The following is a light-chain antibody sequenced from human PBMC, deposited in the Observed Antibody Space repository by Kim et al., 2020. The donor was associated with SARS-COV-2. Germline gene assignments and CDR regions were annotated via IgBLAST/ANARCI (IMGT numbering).Light chain of an antibody. CDR2: SNR. V-gene: IGLV1-40*01. CDR1: SSNIGAGSV. Sequence: GQRHTLSCTGSSSNIGAGSVVRCDHLHPGAAPHLLFNSNRPRPSGVPGRFAGSKAGTAASLANAGHQAEEEAYYYCQCYDSRLSVVFGGGTQLTVL. J-gene: IGLJ2*01. CDR3: QCYDSRLSVV.